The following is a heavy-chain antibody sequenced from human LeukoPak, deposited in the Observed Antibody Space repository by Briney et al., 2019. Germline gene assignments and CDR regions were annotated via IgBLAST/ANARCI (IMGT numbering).Heavy chain of an antibody. CDR3: AKGTPRIAAAGNLLDY. J-gene: IGHJ4*02. Sequence: GGSLRLSCAASGFTFSSYAMSWVRQAPGKGLEWVSAISGSGGSTYYADSVKGRFTISRDNSKNTLYLQMNSLRAEDTAVYYCAKGTPRIAAAGNLLDYRGQGTLVTVSS. V-gene: IGHV3-23*01. CDR1: GFTFSSYA. CDR2: ISGSGGST. D-gene: IGHD6-13*01.